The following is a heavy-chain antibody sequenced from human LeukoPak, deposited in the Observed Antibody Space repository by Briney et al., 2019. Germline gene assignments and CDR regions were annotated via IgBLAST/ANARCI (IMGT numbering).Heavy chain of an antibody. D-gene: IGHD2-2*01. CDR3: AGDRDCSSTSCYAPTFDY. CDR1: GGTFSSYA. Sequence: SVKVSCKASGGTFSSYAISWVRQAPGQGLECMGGIVPIFGTVNYAQKFQGRVTLTADASTSTAYMELSSLRSEDTAVYYCAGDRDCSSTSCYAPTFDYWGQGTLVTVSS. V-gene: IGHV1-69*13. J-gene: IGHJ4*02. CDR2: IVPIFGTV.